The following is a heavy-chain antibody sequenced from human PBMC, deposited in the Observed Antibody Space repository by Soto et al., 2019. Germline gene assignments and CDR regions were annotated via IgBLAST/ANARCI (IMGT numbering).Heavy chain of an antibody. Sequence: PGGSLRLSCAASGFTFSSYAMGWVRQGPGKGLEWVAVVSIGGSTHYADSVRGRFTISXXXXXXXXSLQMNSLTAEDTAVYFCAKRRGAGGHFDYWGQGALVTVSS. CDR2: VSIGGST. CDR1: GFTFSSYA. V-gene: IGHV3-23*01. D-gene: IGHD2-15*01. J-gene: IGHJ4*02. CDR3: AKRRGAGGHFDY.